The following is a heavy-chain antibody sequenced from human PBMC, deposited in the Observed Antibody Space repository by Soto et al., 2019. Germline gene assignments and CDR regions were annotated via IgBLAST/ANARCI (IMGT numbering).Heavy chain of an antibody. CDR1: GGSISRGGYY. D-gene: IGHD2-21*02. Sequence: QVQLQESGPGLVKPSQTLSLTCTVSGGSISRGGYYWRWIRQHPGKGLAWIGYIYYSGGTYYNPSLKSRVTISVDTSKYQLSLKLSSVTAADTAVYYCAAYCGGDCYSRHAFDIWGQGTMVTVSS. CDR2: IYYSGGT. J-gene: IGHJ3*02. V-gene: IGHV4-31*03. CDR3: AAYCGGDCYSRHAFDI.